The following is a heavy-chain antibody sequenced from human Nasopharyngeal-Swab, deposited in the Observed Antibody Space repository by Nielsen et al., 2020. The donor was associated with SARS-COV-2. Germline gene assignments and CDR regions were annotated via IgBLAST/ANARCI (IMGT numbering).Heavy chain of an antibody. D-gene: IGHD3-10*01. CDR2: INHSGST. J-gene: IGHJ4*02. V-gene: IGHV4-34*01. CDR3: ARRGWFGEFVFDY. Sequence: LRLSCAVYGGSFSGYYWSWIRQPPGKGLEWIGEINHSGSTNYNPSLKSRVTISVDTSKNQFSLKLSSVTAADTAVYYCARRGWFGEFVFDYWGQGTLVTVSS. CDR1: GGSFSGYY.